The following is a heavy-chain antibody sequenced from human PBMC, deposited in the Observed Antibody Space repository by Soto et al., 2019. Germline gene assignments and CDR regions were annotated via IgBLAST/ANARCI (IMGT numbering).Heavy chain of an antibody. J-gene: IGHJ5*02. CDR1: GGSFSGYY. CDR3: ARIPYMVRGVLKWFDP. CDR2: INHSGST. Sequence: QVQLQQWGAGLLKPSETLSLTCAVYGGSFSGYYWSWIRQPPGKGLEWIGEINHSGSTNYNPSLKSRVTISVDTSKNQFSLKLSSVTAADTAVYYCARIPYMVRGVLKWFDPWGQGTLVTVSS. D-gene: IGHD3-10*01. V-gene: IGHV4-34*01.